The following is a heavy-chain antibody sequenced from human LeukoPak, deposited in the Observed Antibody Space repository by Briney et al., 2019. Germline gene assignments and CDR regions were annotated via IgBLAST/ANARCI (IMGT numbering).Heavy chain of an antibody. CDR2: INHSGST. J-gene: IGHJ4*02. Sequence: SETLSLTCAVYGGSFSGYYWSRIRQPPGKGLEWIGEINHSGSTNYNPSLKSRVTISVDTSKNQFSLKLSSVTAADTAVYYCARSRVGSYYYDSSGYVDYWGQGTLVTVSS. D-gene: IGHD3-22*01. CDR3: ARSRVGSYYYDSSGYVDY. V-gene: IGHV4-34*01. CDR1: GGSFSGYY.